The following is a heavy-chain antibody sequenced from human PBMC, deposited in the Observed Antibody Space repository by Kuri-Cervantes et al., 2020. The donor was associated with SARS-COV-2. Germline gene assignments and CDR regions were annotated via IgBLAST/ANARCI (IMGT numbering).Heavy chain of an antibody. CDR2: IVVGSGNT. J-gene: IGHJ6*02. V-gene: IGHV1-58*01. CDR1: GFTFTSSA. D-gene: IGHD2-2*01. Sequence: SVKVSCKASGFTFTSSAVQWVRQARGQRLEWIGWIVVGSGNTNYAQKFQERVTITRDMSTSTAYMELSSLRSEDTAVYYCAREGAVVVPAAVRFYYYGMDVWGQGTTVTGSS. CDR3: AREGAVVVPAAVRFYYYGMDV.